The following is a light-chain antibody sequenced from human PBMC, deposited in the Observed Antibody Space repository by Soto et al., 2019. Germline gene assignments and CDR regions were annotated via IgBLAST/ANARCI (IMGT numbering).Light chain of an antibody. CDR3: SSYTSSSTVV. CDR1: SSDVGAYNY. CDR2: EVS. V-gene: IGLV2-14*01. J-gene: IGLJ2*01. Sequence: QSVLTQPASVSGSPGQSITISCTGTSSDVGAYNYVSWYQQHPGKAPKLMIYEVSYRPSGVSDRFSGSRSGNTASLTISGLQAEDEADYYCSSYTSSSTVVFGGGTKLTVL.